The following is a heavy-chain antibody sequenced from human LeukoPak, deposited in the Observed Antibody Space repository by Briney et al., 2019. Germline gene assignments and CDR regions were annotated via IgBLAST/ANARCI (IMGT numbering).Heavy chain of an antibody. V-gene: IGHV3-21*01. CDR2: ISSSSSYI. CDR3: TREILAAGKTLTY. J-gene: IGHJ4*02. D-gene: IGHD6-13*01. CDR1: RFTFSSYS. Sequence: GGSLRLSCAASRFTFSSYSMNWVRQAPGKGLEWVSSISSSSSYIHYADSVKGRFTISRDNAKNTLYLQMNSLRAEDTAVYYCTREILAAGKTLTYWGQGSLITVSS.